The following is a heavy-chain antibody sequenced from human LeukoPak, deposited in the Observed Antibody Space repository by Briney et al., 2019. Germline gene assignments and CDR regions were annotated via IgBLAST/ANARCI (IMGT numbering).Heavy chain of an antibody. CDR3: ARDKRLVVPAAIGYYYYMDV. Sequence: TETLTLYCTVSGGSISSYYWSWIRQPAGKELESIILSYTTGSNNKNNSFKSRVTMSVDTTKNQCSLKLNSVSAADTAVYYSARDKRLVVPAAIGYYYYMDVWGKGTTVTVSS. D-gene: IGHD2-2*02. CDR2: SYTTGSN. V-gene: IGHV4-4*07. J-gene: IGHJ6*03. CDR1: GGSISSYY.